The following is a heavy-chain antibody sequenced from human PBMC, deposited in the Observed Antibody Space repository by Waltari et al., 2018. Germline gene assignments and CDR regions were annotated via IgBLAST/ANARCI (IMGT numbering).Heavy chain of an antibody. Sequence: QVQLQQWGAGLLKPSETLTLTCVVSGGSFSGYYWSWIRQPPGKGLEWIGEINHSGRTNYNPSLKIRVTISIDPSQIQFSLKLRSVTVADTAVYYCARANTIFGVIRTWYYMDVWGKGTPVTVSS. V-gene: IGHV4-34*01. CDR1: GGSFSGYY. CDR3: ARANTIFGVIRTWYYMDV. CDR2: INHSGRT. D-gene: IGHD3-3*01. J-gene: IGHJ6*03.